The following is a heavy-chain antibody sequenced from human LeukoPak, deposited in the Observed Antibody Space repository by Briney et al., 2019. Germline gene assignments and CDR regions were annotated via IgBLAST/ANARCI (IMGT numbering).Heavy chain of an antibody. CDR2: ISSSSSYI. J-gene: IGHJ4*02. D-gene: IGHD3-22*01. CDR1: GFTFSSYS. Sequence: PGGSLRLSCAASGFTFSSYSMNWVRQAPGKGLEWVSSISSSSSYIYYADSVKGRFTISRDNAKNSLYLQMNSLRAEDTAVYYCAKQRFTAVVITDVDYWGQGTLVTVSS. CDR3: AKQRFTAVVITDVDY. V-gene: IGHV3-21*01.